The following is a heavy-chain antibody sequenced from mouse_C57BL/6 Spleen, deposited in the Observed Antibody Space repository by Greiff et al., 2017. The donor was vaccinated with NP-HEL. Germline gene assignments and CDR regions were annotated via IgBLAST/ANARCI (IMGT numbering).Heavy chain of an antibody. Sequence: VQLQQSGPELVKPGASVKIPCKASGYTFTDYNMDWVKQSHGKSLEWIGDINPNNGGTIYNQKFKGKATLTVDKSSSTAYMELRSLTSEDTAVYYCARCNYYGSSSRFAYWGQGTLVTVSA. CDR1: GYTFTDYN. D-gene: IGHD1-1*01. CDR2: INPNNGGT. J-gene: IGHJ3*01. CDR3: ARCNYYGSSSRFAY. V-gene: IGHV1-18*01.